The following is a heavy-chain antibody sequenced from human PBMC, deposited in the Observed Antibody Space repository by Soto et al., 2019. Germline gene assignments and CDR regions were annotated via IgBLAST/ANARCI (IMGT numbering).Heavy chain of an antibody. CDR1: GGTFSSYA. D-gene: IGHD3-22*01. J-gene: IGHJ3*02. V-gene: IGHV1-69*13. Sequence: SVKVSCKASGGTFSSYAISWVRQAPGQGLEWMGGIIPIFGTANYAQKFQGRVTITADESTSTAYMELSSLRSEDTAVYYCASGPKNYDSSGYYFPNDAFDIWGQGTMVTVSS. CDR3: ASGPKNYDSSGYYFPNDAFDI. CDR2: IIPIFGTA.